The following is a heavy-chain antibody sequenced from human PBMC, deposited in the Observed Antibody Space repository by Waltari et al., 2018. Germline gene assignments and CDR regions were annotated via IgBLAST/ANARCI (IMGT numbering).Heavy chain of an antibody. J-gene: IGHJ4*02. CDR3: ASVVVTAEFGY. CDR2: IIPILGIA. Sequence: EGTFSSYTISWVRQAPGQGLEWMGRIIPILGIANYAQKFQGRVTITADKSTSTAYMELSSLRSEDTAVYYCASVVVTAEFGYWGQGTLVTVSS. CDR1: EGTFSSYT. D-gene: IGHD2-21*02. V-gene: IGHV1-69*02.